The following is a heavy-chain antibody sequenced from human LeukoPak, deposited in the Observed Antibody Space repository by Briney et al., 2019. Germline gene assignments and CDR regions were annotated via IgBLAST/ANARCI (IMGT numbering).Heavy chain of an antibody. Sequence: GGSLRLSCAASGFTFSNFWLSWVRQAPGKGLEWVANIKQDGSEKYYVDSVKGRFTISRDNAKNSLYLQMNSLRAEDTAVYYCAREEWELRYYFDHWGQGTPVTVSS. CDR2: IKQDGSEK. CDR1: GFTFSNFW. D-gene: IGHD1-26*01. V-gene: IGHV3-7*01. J-gene: IGHJ4*02. CDR3: AREEWELRYYFDH.